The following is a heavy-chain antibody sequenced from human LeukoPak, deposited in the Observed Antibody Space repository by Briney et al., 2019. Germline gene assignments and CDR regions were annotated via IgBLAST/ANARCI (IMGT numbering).Heavy chain of an antibody. J-gene: IGHJ4*02. CDR3: ARAMSIAARLQTIFDY. CDR2: IYYSGST. Sequence: SETLSLTCTVSGGSISSSSYYWGGIRHPPGKGLEGIGSIYYSGSTYYNPSLKSRVTISVDTSKNQFSLKLSSVTAADTAVYYCARAMSIAARLQTIFDYWGQGTLVTVSS. CDR1: GGSISSSSYY. D-gene: IGHD6-6*01. V-gene: IGHV4-39*07.